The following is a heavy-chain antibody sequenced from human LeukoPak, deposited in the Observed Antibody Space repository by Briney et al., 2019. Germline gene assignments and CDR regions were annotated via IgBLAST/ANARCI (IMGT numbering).Heavy chain of an antibody. J-gene: IGHJ4*02. CDR3: AREKYYYDSSGYYAIDY. D-gene: IGHD3-22*01. Sequence: ASVKVSCKASGYTFTSYDINWVQQATGQGLEWMGWMNPNSGNTGYAQKFQGRVTMTRNTSISTAYMELSSLRSEDTAVYYCAREKYYYDSSGYYAIDYWGQGTLVTVSS. CDR2: MNPNSGNT. V-gene: IGHV1-8*01. CDR1: GYTFTSYD.